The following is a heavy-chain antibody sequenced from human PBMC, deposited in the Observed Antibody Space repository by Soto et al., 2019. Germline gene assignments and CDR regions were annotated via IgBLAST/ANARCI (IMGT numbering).Heavy chain of an antibody. V-gene: IGHV3-11*01. J-gene: IGHJ1*01. Sequence: QVQLVESGGGLVKPGGSLRLSCAASGFTFSDYSMSWIRQAPGKGLEWVSYISSSGSTIYYADSVKGRFTISRDNAKNSLYLQMNSLRAEDTAVYYCARDEDIGYCSGGSCYSPEYFQHWGQGTLVTVSS. D-gene: IGHD2-15*01. CDR3: ARDEDIGYCSGGSCYSPEYFQH. CDR1: GFTFSDYS. CDR2: ISSSGSTI.